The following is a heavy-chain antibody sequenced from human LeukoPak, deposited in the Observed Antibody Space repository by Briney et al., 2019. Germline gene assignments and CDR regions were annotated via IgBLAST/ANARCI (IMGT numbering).Heavy chain of an antibody. J-gene: IGHJ4*02. D-gene: IGHD6-19*01. CDR1: GFTVSTNY. CDR3: ARDSSSGWQHDY. V-gene: IGHV3-66*01. Sequence: GGSLRLSCAASGFTVSTNYMSWVRQAPGKGLERVSVIYSGGSTSYADSVKGRFTISRDNSKNTLYVQMNNVRAEDTAVYYCARDSSSGWQHDYWGQGTLVTVSS. CDR2: IYSGGST.